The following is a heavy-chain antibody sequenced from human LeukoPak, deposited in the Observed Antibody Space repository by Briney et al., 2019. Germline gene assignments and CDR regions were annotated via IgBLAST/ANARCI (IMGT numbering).Heavy chain of an antibody. CDR2: FDPEDGET. CDR1: GYTLTELS. Sequence: ASVKVSCKVSGYTLTELSMHWVRQAPGKGLEWMGGFDPEDGETIYAQKFQGRVTMTEDTSTDTAYMELSSLRSEDTAVYYCARGPDIVVVVAVSNPTDYWGQGTLVTVSS. J-gene: IGHJ4*02. D-gene: IGHD2-15*01. V-gene: IGHV1-24*01. CDR3: ARGPDIVVVVAVSNPTDY.